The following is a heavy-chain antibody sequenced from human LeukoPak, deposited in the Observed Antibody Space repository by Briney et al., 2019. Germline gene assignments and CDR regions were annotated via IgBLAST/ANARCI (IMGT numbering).Heavy chain of an antibody. Sequence: GASVKVSCKASGGTFSSYAISWVRQAPGQGLEWMGGIIPIFGTANYAQKFQGRVTITADESTSTAYMELSSLRSEDTAVYYCALTSIEPTRGWFDPWGQGTLVTVSS. CDR1: GGTFSSYA. CDR2: IIPIFGTA. J-gene: IGHJ5*02. V-gene: IGHV1-69*13. CDR3: ALTSIEPTRGWFDP. D-gene: IGHD1-14*01.